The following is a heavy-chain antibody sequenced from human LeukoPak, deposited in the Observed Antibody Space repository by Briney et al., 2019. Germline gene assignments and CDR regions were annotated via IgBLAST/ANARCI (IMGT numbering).Heavy chain of an antibody. D-gene: IGHD3-10*01. J-gene: IGHJ6*03. CDR3: AREGRWASGSYFHYYYMDV. V-gene: IGHV3-23*01. CDR2: VSLSGDNT. CDR1: GFTFTNYA. Sequence: GGSLRLSCAASGFTFTNYAMNWVRQAPGKGLDWVSTVSLSGDNTYYADSVKGRFTISRDNSKNTLYLQMNSLRAEDTAVYYCAREGRWASGSYFHYYYMDVWGKGTTVTISS.